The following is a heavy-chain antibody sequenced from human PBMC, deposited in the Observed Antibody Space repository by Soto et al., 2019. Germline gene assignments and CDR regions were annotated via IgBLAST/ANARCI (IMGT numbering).Heavy chain of an antibody. D-gene: IGHD3-10*01. CDR2: INHSGST. J-gene: IGHJ4*02. CDR1: GGSFSGYY. V-gene: IGHV4-34*01. Sequence: QVQLQQWGAGLLKPSETLSLTCAVYGGSFSGYYWSWIRQPPGKGLEWIGEINHSGSTNYNPSLKSRVTILVDTSKNQFSLKLSSVTAADTAVYYCARVSGGSGSYYKKAHFDYWGQGTLVTVSS. CDR3: ARVSGGSGSYYKKAHFDY.